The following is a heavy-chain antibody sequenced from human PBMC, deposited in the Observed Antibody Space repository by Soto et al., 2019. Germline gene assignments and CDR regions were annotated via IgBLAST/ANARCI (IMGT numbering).Heavy chain of an antibody. CDR3: AKDSEVRGVTPYYFDY. D-gene: IGHD3-10*01. J-gene: IGHJ4*02. CDR2: ISGSGSST. CDR1: GFTFSIYA. Sequence: GGSLRLSCAASGFTFSIYAMSWVRQAPGKGLEWVSAISGSGSSTYYADSVKDRFTISRDNSKNTLYLQMNSLRAEDTAVYYCAKDSEVRGVTPYYFDYWGQGTLVTVSS. V-gene: IGHV3-23*01.